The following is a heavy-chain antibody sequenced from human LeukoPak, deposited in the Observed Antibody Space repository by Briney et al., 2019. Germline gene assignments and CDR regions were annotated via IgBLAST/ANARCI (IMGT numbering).Heavy chain of an antibody. CDR2: IYPSDSGT. CDR1: GYNFASYW. V-gene: IGHV5-51*01. J-gene: IGHJ4*02. Sequence: GESLKISCKGSGYNFASYWIGWVRQMPGKGLEWMGIIYPSDSGTTYSPSFQGQVTISADKSITSAYLQWSSLKASDTAMYYCARRFQWGSSAPSGYWGQGTLVTVSS. CDR3: ARRFQWGSSAPSGY. D-gene: IGHD3-16*01.